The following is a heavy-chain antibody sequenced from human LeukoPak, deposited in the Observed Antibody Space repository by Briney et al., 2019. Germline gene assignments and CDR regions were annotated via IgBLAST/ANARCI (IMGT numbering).Heavy chain of an antibody. CDR2: INHNGNVN. V-gene: IGHV3-7*03. CDR3: ARGGGLDV. Sequence: GGSLRLSCVASGVTLSNYAMSWARQAPGKGLEWVASINHNGNVNYYVDSVKGRFTISRDNAKNSLYLQMSNLRAEDTAVYFCARGGGLDVWGQGATVTVSS. CDR1: GVTLSNYA. D-gene: IGHD3-16*01. J-gene: IGHJ6*02.